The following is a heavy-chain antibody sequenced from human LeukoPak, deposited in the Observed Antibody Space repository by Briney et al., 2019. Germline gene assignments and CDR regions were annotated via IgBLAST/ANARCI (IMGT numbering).Heavy chain of an antibody. CDR1: GYTFTSYG. Sequence: ASVKVSCKASGYTFTSYGISWVRQAPGQGLEWMGWISAYNGNTNYAQKLQGRVTMTTDTSTSTAYMELSRLRSDDTAVYYCARGYYYDSSGYSMYYFDYWGQGTLVTVSS. CDR2: ISAYNGNT. CDR3: ARGYYYDSSGYSMYYFDY. J-gene: IGHJ4*02. V-gene: IGHV1-18*01. D-gene: IGHD3-22*01.